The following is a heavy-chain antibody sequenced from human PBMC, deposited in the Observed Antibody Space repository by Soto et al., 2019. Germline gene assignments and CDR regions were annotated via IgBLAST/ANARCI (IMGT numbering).Heavy chain of an antibody. CDR1: GGTFSTYA. CDR2: IIPMFGTA. J-gene: IGHJ4*02. D-gene: IGHD5-18*01. CDR3: ASGIQLWLRRINNGYSG. V-gene: IGHV1-69*13. Sequence: SVKVSCKAPGGTFSTYAISWVRQAPGQGLEWMGGIIPMFGTANYAQRFQDRVTITADESTNTVYMELSSLRSEDTAVYFCASGIQLWLRRINNGYSGWGQGTLVTASS.